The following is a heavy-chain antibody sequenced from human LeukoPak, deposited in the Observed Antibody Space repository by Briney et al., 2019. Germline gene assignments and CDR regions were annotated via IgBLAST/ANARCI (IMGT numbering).Heavy chain of an antibody. V-gene: IGHV3-23*01. CDR2: ISGSSAST. CDR3: AVGSYYFDY. D-gene: IGHD3-10*01. Sequence: GGSLRLSCAASGFTFSTYAMNWVRQAPGKGLEWVSGISGSSASTYYADSVKGRFTISRDNSKNTLYVQMNSLRAEDTAVYYCAVGSYYFDYWGQGALVTVSS. CDR1: GFTFSTYA. J-gene: IGHJ4*02.